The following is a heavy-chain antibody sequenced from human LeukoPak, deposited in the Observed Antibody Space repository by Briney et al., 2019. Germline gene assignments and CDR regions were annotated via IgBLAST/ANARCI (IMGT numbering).Heavy chain of an antibody. J-gene: IGHJ4*02. CDR1: GITFSSYA. V-gene: IGHV3-48*03. CDR3: AREDSSGYYESFDY. D-gene: IGHD3-22*01. CDR2: ISSSGGTI. Sequence: GGSLRLSCAASGITFSSYAMNWVRQAPGKGLEWVSYISSSGGTIYYADSVKGRFTISRDNAKNSLYLQMNSLRAEDTAVYYCAREDSSGYYESFDYWGQGTLVTVSS.